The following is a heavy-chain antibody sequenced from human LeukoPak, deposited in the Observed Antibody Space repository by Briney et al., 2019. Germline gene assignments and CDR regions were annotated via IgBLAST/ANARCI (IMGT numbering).Heavy chain of an antibody. V-gene: IGHV4-59*01. CDR2: IYYSGTT. CDR3: ARDYDY. J-gene: IGHJ4*02. CDR1: GGSIRPYY. Sequence: SETLSLTCTVSGGSIRPYYWSWIRQPLGKGLEWIGYIYYSGTTNYNPSLKSRVTISVDTSKNQFSLKLSSVTAADTAVYYCARDYDYWGQGTLVTVSS.